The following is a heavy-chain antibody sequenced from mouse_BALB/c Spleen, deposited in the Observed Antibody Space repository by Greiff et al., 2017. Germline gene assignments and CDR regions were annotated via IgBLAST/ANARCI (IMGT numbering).Heavy chain of an antibody. V-gene: IGHV1S135*01. CDR3: AVNGYDVDY. CDR2: IDPFNGGT. Sequence: EVQLQQSGPELMKPGASVKISCKASGYSFTSYYMHWVKQSHGKSLEWIGYIDPFNGGTSYNQKFKGKATLTVDKSSSTAYMHLSSLTSEDSAVYYCAVNGYDVDYWGQGTTLTVSS. CDR1: GYSFTSYY. D-gene: IGHD2-2*01. J-gene: IGHJ2*01.